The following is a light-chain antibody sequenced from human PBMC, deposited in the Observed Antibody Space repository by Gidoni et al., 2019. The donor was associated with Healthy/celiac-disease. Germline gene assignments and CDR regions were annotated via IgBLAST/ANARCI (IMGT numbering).Light chain of an antibody. CDR2: YDD. CDR3: AAWDDRLNGVV. Sequence: QSVLTQPPSVSEAPRQRVTISCSGSSSNIGNNAVNWYQQLPGKAPKLLIYYDDLLPSGVSDRFSGSKSGTSASLAISGLKSEDEADYYCAAWDDRLNGVVFGGGTKLTVL. CDR1: SSNIGNNA. J-gene: IGLJ2*01. V-gene: IGLV1-36*01.